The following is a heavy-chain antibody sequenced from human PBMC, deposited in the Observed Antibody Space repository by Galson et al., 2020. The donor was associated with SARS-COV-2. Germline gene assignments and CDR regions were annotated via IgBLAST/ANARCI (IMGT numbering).Heavy chain of an antibody. V-gene: IGHV3-13*04. CDR3: ARGTFGEPDVLDI. CDR1: GFTFSSYD. CDR2: IGIDADT. Sequence: GGSLRLSCAATGFTFSSYDMHWVRQVTGKGLEWVSGIGIDADTDYAASVRGRFTISRDNARRSLYLQMNKLRAGDTAVYYCARGTFGEPDVLDICGQGTMVYVSS. D-gene: IGHD3-10*01. J-gene: IGHJ3*02.